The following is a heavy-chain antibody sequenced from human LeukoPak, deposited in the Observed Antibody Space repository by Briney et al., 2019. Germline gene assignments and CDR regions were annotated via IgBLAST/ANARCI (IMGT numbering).Heavy chain of an antibody. CDR2: MSYDGTNK. J-gene: IGHJ4*02. V-gene: IGHV3-30*03. CDR1: GFTFSNYG. D-gene: IGHD2-21*01. CDR3: ATLQPEYGGGY. Sequence: GKSLRLSCAASGFTFSNYGMHWVRQGPGRGLEWVALMSYDGTNKYYADSVKGRFTISRDNSKNTLYLQMNSLRAEDTAVYYCATLQPEYGGGYWGQGTLVTVSS.